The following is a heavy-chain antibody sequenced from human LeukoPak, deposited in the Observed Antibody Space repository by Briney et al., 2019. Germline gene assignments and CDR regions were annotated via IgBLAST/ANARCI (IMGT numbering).Heavy chain of an antibody. CDR2: ISYDGSNK. D-gene: IGHD6-19*01. CDR1: GFTFSSYG. CDR3: AIAVAGTRNYFDY. V-gene: IGHV3-30*03. J-gene: IGHJ4*02. Sequence: GGSLRLSCAASGFTFSSYGMHWVRQAPGKGLEWVAVISYDGSNKYYADSVKGRFTISRDNSKNTLYLQMNSLRAEDTAVYYCAIAVAGTRNYFDYWGQGTLVTVSS.